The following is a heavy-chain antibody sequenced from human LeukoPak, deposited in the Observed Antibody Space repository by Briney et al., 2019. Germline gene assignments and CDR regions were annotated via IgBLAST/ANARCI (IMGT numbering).Heavy chain of an antibody. CDR2: INHSGST. CDR3: ARHLRRPYYFDY. J-gene: IGHJ4*02. Sequence: SETLSLTCAVYGGSFSGYYWSWIRQPPGKGLEWIGEINHSGSTNYSPSLKSRVTISVDTSKNQFSLKLSSVTAADTAVYYCARHLRRPYYFDYWGQGTLVTVSS. V-gene: IGHV4-34*01. CDR1: GGSFSGYY.